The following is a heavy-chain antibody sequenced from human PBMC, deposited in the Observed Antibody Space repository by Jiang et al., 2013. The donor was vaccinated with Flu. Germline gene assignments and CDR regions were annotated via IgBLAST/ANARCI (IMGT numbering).Heavy chain of an antibody. CDR3: ARGLAVAGIGFYYFDY. V-gene: IGHV4-34*01. D-gene: IGHD6-19*01. CDR1: GGSFSGYY. Sequence: SLTCAVYGGSFSGYYWSWIRQPPGKGLEWIGEINHSGSTNYNPSLKSRVTISVDTSKNQFSLKLSPVTAADTAVYYCARGLAVAGIGFYYFDYWGQGTLVTVSS. J-gene: IGHJ4*02. CDR2: INHSGST.